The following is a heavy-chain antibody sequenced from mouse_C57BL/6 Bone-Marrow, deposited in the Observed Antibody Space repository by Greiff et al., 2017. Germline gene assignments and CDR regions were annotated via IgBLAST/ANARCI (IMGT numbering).Heavy chain of an antibody. J-gene: IGHJ3*01. D-gene: IGHD2-10*02. CDR1: GYTFTDYE. CDR3: ARHDPSAY. CDR2: IDPETGGT. V-gene: IGHV1-15*01. Sequence: QVQLQQSGAELVRPGASVTLSCKASGYTFTDYEMHWVKQTPVHGLEWIGAIDPETGGTAYNQKFTGKAILTADKSSSTAYMELRSLTSEDSAVYFCARHDPSAYWGQGTLVTVSA.